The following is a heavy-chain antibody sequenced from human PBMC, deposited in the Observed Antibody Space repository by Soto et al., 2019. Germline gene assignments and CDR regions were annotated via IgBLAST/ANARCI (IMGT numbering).Heavy chain of an antibody. CDR3: ARGYSSSWSPGMDV. J-gene: IGHJ6*02. CDR2: INSDGSST. CDR1: GFTFSSYW. V-gene: IGHV3-74*01. Sequence: PGGSLRLSCAASGFTFSSYWMHWVRQAPGKGLVWVSRINSDGSSTSYADSVKGRFTISRDNAKNTLYLQMNSLRAEDTAVYYCARGYSSSWSPGMDVWGQGTTVTAP. D-gene: IGHD6-6*01.